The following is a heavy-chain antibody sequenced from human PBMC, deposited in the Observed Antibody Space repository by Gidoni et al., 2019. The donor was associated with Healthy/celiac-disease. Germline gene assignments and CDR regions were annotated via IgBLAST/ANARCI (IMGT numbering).Heavy chain of an antibody. Sequence: QVQLQESGPGLVQPSQTLSLPCTFSGGSISSGDFYWSWIRPPPGKGLEWIGYIYYSGSTYYNPSLKSRVTISVDTSKNQFSLKLSSVTAADTAVYYCARDMKLRYCSGGSCYSGRYYYYGMDVWGQGTTVTVSS. CDR2: IYYSGST. D-gene: IGHD2-15*01. J-gene: IGHJ6*02. CDR3: ARDMKLRYCSGGSCYSGRYYYYGMDV. V-gene: IGHV4-30-4*01. CDR1: GGSISSGDFY.